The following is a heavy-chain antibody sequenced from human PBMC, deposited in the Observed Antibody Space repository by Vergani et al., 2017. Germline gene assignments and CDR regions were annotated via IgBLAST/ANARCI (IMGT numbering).Heavy chain of an antibody. D-gene: IGHD2-15*01. Sequence: QVQLQASGPGRVKPSQTLSLTCTMSGWSISAGYYFWSWIRQPAGKGLEWLWHISSSGNASHSPSLKTRVSMSVDTSKNQFSLTVTSVTAADTAIYFCARRSGGYYSGGKVHPLRTAFDVWGHGTVVTVSS. J-gene: IGHJ3*01. V-gene: IGHV4-61*02. CDR3: ARRSGGYYSGGKVHPLRTAFDV. CDR1: GWSISAGYYF. CDR2: ISSSGNA.